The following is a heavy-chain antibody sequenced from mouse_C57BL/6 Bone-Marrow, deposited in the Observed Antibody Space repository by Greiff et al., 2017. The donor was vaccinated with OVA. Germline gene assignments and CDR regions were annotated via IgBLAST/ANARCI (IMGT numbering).Heavy chain of an antibody. V-gene: IGHV5-2*01. CDR3: ARHTYSNYLDWYFDV. CDR1: EYEFPSHD. CDR2: INSDGGST. D-gene: IGHD2-5*01. J-gene: IGHJ1*03. Sequence: DVKLVESGGGLVQPGESLKLSCESNEYEFPSHDMSWVRKTPEKRLELVAAINSDGGSTYYPDTMERRFIISRDNTKKTLYLQRSSLRSEDTALYYCARHTYSNYLDWYFDVWGTGTTVTVSS.